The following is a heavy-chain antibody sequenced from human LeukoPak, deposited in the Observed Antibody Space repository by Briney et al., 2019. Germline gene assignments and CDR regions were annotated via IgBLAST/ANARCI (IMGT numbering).Heavy chain of an antibody. CDR3: ARGDGWSFDY. Sequence: SETLSLTCTVSGGSISSYYWSWIRQPPGKGLEWIGYIYYSGSTNYNPSLKSRVTISVDMSKNQFSLKLSSVTAADTAVYYCARGDGWSFDYWGQGTLVTVSS. D-gene: IGHD6-19*01. CDR1: GGSISSYY. V-gene: IGHV4-59*08. J-gene: IGHJ4*02. CDR2: IYYSGST.